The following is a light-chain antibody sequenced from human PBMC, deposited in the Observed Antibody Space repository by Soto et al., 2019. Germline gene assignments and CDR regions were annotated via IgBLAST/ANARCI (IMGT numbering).Light chain of an antibody. CDR2: EVT. J-gene: IGLJ1*01. CDR3: SSYTSRFTYV. CDR1: SSDVGGYNY. Sequence: QSALTQPASVSGSPGQSITISCTGTSSDVGGYNYVSWYQQHPGKAPKLIIHEVTNRPSGVSNRFSGSKSGNTASLTISGLQAEDEADYYCSSYTSRFTYVFGTGTKVTVL. V-gene: IGLV2-14*01.